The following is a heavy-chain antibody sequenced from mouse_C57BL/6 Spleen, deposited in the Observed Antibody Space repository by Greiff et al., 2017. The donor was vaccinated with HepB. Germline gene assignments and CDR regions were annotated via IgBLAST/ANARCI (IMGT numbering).Heavy chain of an antibody. CDR1: GYAFSSYW. Sequence: VQRVESGAELVKPGASVKISCKASGYAFSSYWMNWVKQRPGKGLEWIGQIYPGDGDTNYNGKFKGKATLTADKSSSTAYMQLSSLTSEDSAVYFCARGDYDFWFAYWGQGTLVTVSA. D-gene: IGHD2-4*01. CDR3: ARGDYDFWFAY. CDR2: IYPGDGDT. V-gene: IGHV1-80*01. J-gene: IGHJ3*01.